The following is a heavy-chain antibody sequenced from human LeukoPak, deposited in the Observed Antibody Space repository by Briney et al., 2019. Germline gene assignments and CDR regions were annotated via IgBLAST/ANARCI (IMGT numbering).Heavy chain of an antibody. CDR2: TNGSGGDT. CDR1: SFTINSYV. V-gene: IGHV3-23*01. J-gene: IGHJ5*02. D-gene: IGHD4-11*01. Sequence: VSLTRNSAVSSFTINSYVMSWQAQAPGQGRVGVSTTNGSGGDTSYTDSVKVRFTISRDNSKNTLFLQMNSLSADDTAVYYCAKDPLNYDYSNWGDPWGQGTLVTVSS. CDR3: AKDPLNYDYSNWGDP.